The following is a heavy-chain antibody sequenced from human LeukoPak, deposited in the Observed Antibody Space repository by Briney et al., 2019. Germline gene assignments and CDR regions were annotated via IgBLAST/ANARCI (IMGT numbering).Heavy chain of an antibody. CDR2: IYYSGST. Sequence: SETLSLTCTVSGGSISSGGYYWSWIRQHPGKGLEWIGYIYYSGSTYYNPSLKSRVTISVDTSKNQFPLKLSSVTAADTAVYYCARDSSGPDYYYGMDVWGQGTTVTVSS. CDR3: ARDSSGPDYYYGMDV. CDR1: GGSISSGGYY. D-gene: IGHD3-22*01. J-gene: IGHJ6*02. V-gene: IGHV4-31*03.